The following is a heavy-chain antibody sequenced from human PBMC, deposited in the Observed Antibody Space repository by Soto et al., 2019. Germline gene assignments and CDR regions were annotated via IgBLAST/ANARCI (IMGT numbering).Heavy chain of an antibody. CDR3: ARGIYSSSSYGLDV. Sequence: VPSVKVSCKASGGTLSNYALSWVRQAPGQGLEWMGGIIPMFGTTSDAQKFQGRVTITADKSTSTAYMELSSLRSEDTAVYYCARGIYSSSSYGLDVWGQGTTVTVSS. CDR2: IIPMFGTT. J-gene: IGHJ6*02. D-gene: IGHD6-13*01. CDR1: GGTLSNYA. V-gene: IGHV1-69*06.